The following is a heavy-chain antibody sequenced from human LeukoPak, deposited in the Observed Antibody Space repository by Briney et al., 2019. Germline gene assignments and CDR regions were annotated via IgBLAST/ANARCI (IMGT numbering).Heavy chain of an antibody. CDR3: ARDQGLSTVVKLPFDY. J-gene: IGHJ4*02. V-gene: IGHV1-18*01. Sequence: ASVTVSCKASGYTFTSYGISWVRQAPGQGLEWMGWISAYNGNTNYAQKLQGRVTMTTDTSTSTAYMELRSLRSDDTAVYYCARDQGLSTVVKLPFDYWGQGTLVTVSS. CDR1: GYTFTSYG. CDR2: ISAYNGNT. D-gene: IGHD4-23*01.